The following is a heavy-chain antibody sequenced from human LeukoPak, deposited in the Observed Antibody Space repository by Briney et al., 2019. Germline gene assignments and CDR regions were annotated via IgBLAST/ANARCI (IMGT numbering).Heavy chain of an antibody. CDR1: GFTFSSYS. V-gene: IGHV3-48*01. Sequence: GGSLRLSCAASGFTFSSYSTNWVRQAPGKGLEWVSYISSSSSTIYYADSVKGRFTISRDNAKNSLYLQMNSLRAEDTAVYYCARDQVVTTVTTTFDYWGQGTLVTVSS. J-gene: IGHJ4*02. CDR3: ARDQVVTTVTTTFDY. CDR2: ISSSSSTI. D-gene: IGHD4-11*01.